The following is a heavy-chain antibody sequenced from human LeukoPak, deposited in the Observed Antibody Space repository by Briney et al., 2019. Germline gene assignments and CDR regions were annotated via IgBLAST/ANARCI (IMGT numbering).Heavy chain of an antibody. CDR3: ARVLNYGDLYYMDV. Sequence: GGSLRLSCAGSGFTFSHYSMNWVRQAPGKGLEWVASFGSDLSFRSVADSLKGRFTISRDNAENSLYLHMNSLRAEDTAIYYCARVLNYGDLYYMDVWGQGTLVTVSS. CDR2: FGSDLSFR. V-gene: IGHV3-21*01. J-gene: IGHJ4*02. CDR1: GFTFSHYS. D-gene: IGHD4-17*01.